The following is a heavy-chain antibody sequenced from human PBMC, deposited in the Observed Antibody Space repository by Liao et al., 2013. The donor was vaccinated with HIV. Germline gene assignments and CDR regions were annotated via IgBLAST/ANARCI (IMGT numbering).Heavy chain of an antibody. J-gene: IGHJ4*02. D-gene: IGHD3-16*01. CDR3: AREGGLSLIDF. Sequence: QVQLQESGPGLVKPSQTLSLTCIVSGGSISNGSYYWSWIRQPAGKGLEWIGRIYTSGSTNYNPSLKSRVTLSVDTSKNQFSLKLSSVTAADTAVYYCAREGGLSLIDFWGQGTLVTVSS. CDR2: IYTSGST. CDR1: GGSISNGSYY. V-gene: IGHV4-61*02.